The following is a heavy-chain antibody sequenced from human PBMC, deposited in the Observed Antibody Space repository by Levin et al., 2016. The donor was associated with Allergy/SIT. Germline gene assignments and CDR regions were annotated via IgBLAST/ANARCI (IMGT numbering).Heavy chain of an antibody. D-gene: IGHD2-15*01. Sequence: GGSLRLSCAASGFTFSNYGMHWVRQAPGKGLEWVAFIRFDGSNTYYSNSVKGRFTFSRDNSKNTLYLQMKSLRAEDTAVYYCAKSREDDSAYFDYWGQGTLVTVSS. J-gene: IGHJ4*02. CDR2: IRFDGSNT. CDR1: GFTFSNYG. V-gene: IGHV3-30*02. CDR3: AKSREDDSAYFDY.